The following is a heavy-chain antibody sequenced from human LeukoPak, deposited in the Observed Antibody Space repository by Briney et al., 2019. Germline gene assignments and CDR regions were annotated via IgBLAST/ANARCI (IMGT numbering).Heavy chain of an antibody. Sequence: GETLSLSCAASGFTFSTYFMSWVRQAPGKGLEWVSSISGSGGTTYYADSVTGRFTISRDNSKSTLYLQMTSLGADDTAVYYWAKGNWRYFDYWGQGTLVTVSS. D-gene: IGHD1-1*01. CDR3: AKGNWRYFDY. CDR1: GFTFSTYF. CDR2: ISGSGGTT. J-gene: IGHJ4*02. V-gene: IGHV3-23*01.